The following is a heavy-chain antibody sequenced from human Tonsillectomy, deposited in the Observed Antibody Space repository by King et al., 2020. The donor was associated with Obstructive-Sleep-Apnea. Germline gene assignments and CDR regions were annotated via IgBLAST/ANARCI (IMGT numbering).Heavy chain of an antibody. Sequence: VQLVQSGAEVKKPGASVKVSCKASGYTFTTYGISWVRQAPGQGLEWMGWISVSNGKTNYAQTLQGRVTMTTDTSRGTAYMKLRSLRSDDTAVYFCARDWGGTGGGGYYYYGLDVWGQGTTVTVS. J-gene: IGHJ6*02. D-gene: IGHD2-21*01. CDR1: GYTFTTYG. V-gene: IGHV1-18*04. CDR3: ARDWGGTGGGGYYYYGLDV. CDR2: ISVSNGKT.